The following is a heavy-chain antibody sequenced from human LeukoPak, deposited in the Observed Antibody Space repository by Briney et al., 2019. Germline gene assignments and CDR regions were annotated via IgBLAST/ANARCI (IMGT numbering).Heavy chain of an antibody. J-gene: IGHJ4*02. CDR1: GSTFSSYA. D-gene: IGHD6-19*01. CDR2: ISYDGSNK. Sequence: GGSLRLSCAASGSTFSSYAMSWVRQAPGKGLEWVAVISYDGSNKYYADSVKGRFTISRDNSKNTLYLQMNSLRAEDTAVYYCAKGRWGLSSGCYNYWGQGTLVTVSS. V-gene: IGHV3-30*18. CDR3: AKGRWGLSSGCYNY.